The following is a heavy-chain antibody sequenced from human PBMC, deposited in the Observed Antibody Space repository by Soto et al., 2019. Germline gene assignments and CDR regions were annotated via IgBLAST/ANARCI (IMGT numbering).Heavy chain of an antibody. Sequence: QVQLVQSGAEVKEPGSSVKVSCKASGGTFATYAINWVRQAPDQGLEWMGGIIVIFGIVQYAQKFQGRVTITADTSTSRAYMELISLGSEDTAVYYCASGISPAAGSRMDVWGQGTMVTVSS. CDR1: GGTFATYA. CDR3: ASGISPAAGSRMDV. CDR2: IIVIFGIV. V-gene: IGHV1-69*17. D-gene: IGHD6-13*01. J-gene: IGHJ6*02.